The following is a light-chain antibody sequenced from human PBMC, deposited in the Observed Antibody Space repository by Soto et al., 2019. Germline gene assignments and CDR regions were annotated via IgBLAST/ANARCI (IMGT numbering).Light chain of an antibody. CDR3: ASWDDSLNGHV. V-gene: IGLV1-44*01. CDR1: SSNIASNT. CDR2: SND. Sequence: QSVLTQPPSASGTPGQRVTVSCSVSSSNIASNTVNWYQQLPGTAPKLLIYSNDQRPSGVPDRFSASKSGTSASLAISGLQSEDEAVYYCASWDDSLNGHVFGTGTKVTVL. J-gene: IGLJ1*01.